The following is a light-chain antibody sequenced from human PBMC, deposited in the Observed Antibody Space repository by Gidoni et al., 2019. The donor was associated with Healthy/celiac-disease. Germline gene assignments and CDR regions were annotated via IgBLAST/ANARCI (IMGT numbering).Light chain of an antibody. Sequence: DIQMTQSPSSLSASVGDRVTITCRASQSISSYLNWYQQKPGKAPKLLIYAASSLQSGFPSRFSGSGSGTDFTLTISSLQPEDFATYYCQQSYSTPSWTFXXXTKVEIK. CDR3: QQSYSTPSWT. J-gene: IGKJ1*01. CDR1: QSISSY. CDR2: AAS. V-gene: IGKV1-39*01.